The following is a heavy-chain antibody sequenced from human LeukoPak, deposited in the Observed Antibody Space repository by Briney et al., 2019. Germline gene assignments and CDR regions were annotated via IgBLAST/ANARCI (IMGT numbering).Heavy chain of an antibody. Sequence: SETLSLTCVVYGESFSGYYWSWIRQPPGKGLEWIGEINHSGSTNYNPSLKSRVTISVDTSKNQFSLKLSSVTAADTAVYYCARAALASSGWYRYYYGMDVWGQGTTVTVSS. V-gene: IGHV4-34*01. J-gene: IGHJ6*02. CDR1: GESFSGYY. CDR3: ARAALASSGWYRYYYGMDV. CDR2: INHSGST. D-gene: IGHD6-19*01.